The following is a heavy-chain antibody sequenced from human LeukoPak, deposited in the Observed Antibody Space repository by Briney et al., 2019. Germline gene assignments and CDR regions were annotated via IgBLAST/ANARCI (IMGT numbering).Heavy chain of an antibody. CDR1: GGSISSGDYY. V-gene: IGHV4-30-4*01. CDR2: IYYSGST. D-gene: IGHD3-10*01. J-gene: IGHJ3*02. Sequence: PSESLSLTCTVSGGSISSGDYYWSWTRQPPGKGLEWIGYIYYSGSTYYNPSLKSRLTISVDTYKNQFSLKLNSVTAADTAVYYCASITMVRGGIFDIWGQGTMVTVSS. CDR3: ASITMVRGGIFDI.